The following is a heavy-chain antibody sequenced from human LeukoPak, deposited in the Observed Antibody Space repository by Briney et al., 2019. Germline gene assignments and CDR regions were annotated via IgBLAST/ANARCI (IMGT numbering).Heavy chain of an antibody. CDR1: GYTFTGYY. CDR2: INPNSGGT. Sequence: ASVKVSCKASGYTFTGYYMHWVRQAPGQGLEWMGRINPNSGGTNYAQKFQGRVTMTRDTSISTAYMELSRLRSDDTAVYYCARRDVTEDLHFDYWGQGTLVTVSS. V-gene: IGHV1-2*06. D-gene: IGHD7-27*01. J-gene: IGHJ4*02. CDR3: ARRDVTEDLHFDY.